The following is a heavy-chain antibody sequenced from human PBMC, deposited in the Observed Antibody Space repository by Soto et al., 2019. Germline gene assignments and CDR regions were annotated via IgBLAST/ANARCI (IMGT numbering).Heavy chain of an antibody. D-gene: IGHD6-25*01. CDR1: GFTFSDYY. CDR3: ARWKGEQRALDY. J-gene: IGHJ4*02. V-gene: IGHV3-11*01. CDR2: ISSSGSTI. Sequence: QVQLVESGGGLVKPGGSLRLSCAASGFTFSDYYMSWIRQAPGKGLEWVSYISSSGSTIYYADSVKGRFTNSRDNAKNALCLQRNSLRAGGRAGCDWARWKGEQRALDYGGQGTLGTGSS.